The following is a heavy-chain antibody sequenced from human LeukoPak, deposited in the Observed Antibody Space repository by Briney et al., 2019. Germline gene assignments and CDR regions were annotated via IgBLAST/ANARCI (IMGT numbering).Heavy chain of an antibody. V-gene: IGHV1-46*01. J-gene: IGHJ4*02. Sequence: ASVKVSCKASGYTFTSYYMHWVRQAPGQGLEWMGIINPSGGSTSYAQKFQGRVTMTRDTSTSRVYMELSSMRSEDTAVYYCARDGQECSGGSCYSVLDYWGQGTLVTVSS. CDR1: GYTFTSYY. CDR3: ARDGQECSGGSCYSVLDY. D-gene: IGHD2-15*01. CDR2: INPSGGST.